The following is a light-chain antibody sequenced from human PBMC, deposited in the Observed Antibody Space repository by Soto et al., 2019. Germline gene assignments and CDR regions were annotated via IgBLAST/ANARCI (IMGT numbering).Light chain of an antibody. V-gene: IGLV2-23*02. CDR3: CSYVGTTSDV. Sequence: QSVLTQPASVSGSPGQSITISCSGNAVSYQLVSWYQQQPGKAPKLILYDLTTRPSGVSNRFSGFKSGTTASLRITGLQAEDEADYYCCSYVGTTSDVFGTGTRSPS. CDR2: DLT. J-gene: IGLJ1*01. CDR1: GNAVSYQL.